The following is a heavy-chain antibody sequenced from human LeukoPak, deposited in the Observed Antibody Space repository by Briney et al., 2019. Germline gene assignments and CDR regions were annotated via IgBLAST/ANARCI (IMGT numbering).Heavy chain of an antibody. D-gene: IGHD3-3*01. CDR1: GFTVSSNY. CDR2: IYSGGST. CDR3: ARSAAYYDFWTGYYNALYYMDV. V-gene: IGHV3-53*01. Sequence: GGSLRLSCAASGFTVSSNYMSWVRQAPGKGLEWVSVIYSGGSTYYADSVKGRFTISRDNSKNTLYLQMNSLRAEDTAVYYCARSAAYYDFWTGYYNALYYMDVWGKGITVTVSS. J-gene: IGHJ6*03.